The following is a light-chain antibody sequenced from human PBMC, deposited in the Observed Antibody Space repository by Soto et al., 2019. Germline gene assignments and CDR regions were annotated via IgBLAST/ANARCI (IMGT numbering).Light chain of an antibody. CDR2: DTT. Sequence: QAVVTQEPSLTVSPGGTVTLTCASNTGTVTSGHFPYWFQQKPGQAPRTLIYDTTNRHSWTPARFSGSLLGGKAALTLSGAQPEDEAEYFCLLYYSAVGLVFGGVTKLTVL. V-gene: IGLV7-46*01. CDR1: TGTVTSGHF. CDR3: LLYYSAVGLV. J-gene: IGLJ2*01.